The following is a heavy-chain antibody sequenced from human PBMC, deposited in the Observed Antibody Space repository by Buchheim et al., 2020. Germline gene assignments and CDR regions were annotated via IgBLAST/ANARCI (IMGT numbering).Heavy chain of an antibody. CDR1: GGSFSAYY. J-gene: IGHJ5*02. CDR2: INHSGST. CDR3: AVRDVVGATRPPTWFDP. D-gene: IGHD1-26*01. Sequence: QVQVQQWGAGLLKPSETLSLTCAVYGGSFSAYYWSWIRQPPGKGLEWIGEINHSGSTNYNPSLKSRVTISVDTSKNPFSLKLSSVTAADTGVYYCAVRDVVGATRPPTWFDPWGQGTL. V-gene: IGHV4-34*01.